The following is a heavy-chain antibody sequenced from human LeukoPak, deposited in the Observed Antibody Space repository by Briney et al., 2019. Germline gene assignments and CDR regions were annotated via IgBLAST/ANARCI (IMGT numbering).Heavy chain of an antibody. V-gene: IGHV3-23*01. CDR1: GFTFRNYA. CDR3: AKGSRSSRPYHFDH. D-gene: IGHD6-6*01. J-gene: IGHJ4*02. Sequence: GGSLRLSCAASGFTFRNYAMSWVRQAPGTGLEWVSAITDSGGDTYHADSVKGRFTISRDNSENTLYLQMDSLRVEDTAVYYCAKGSRSSRPYHFDHWGQGTLVTVSS. CDR2: ITDSGGDT.